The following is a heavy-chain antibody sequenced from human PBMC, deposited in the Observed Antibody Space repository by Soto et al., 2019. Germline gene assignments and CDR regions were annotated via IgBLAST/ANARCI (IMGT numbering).Heavy chain of an antibody. J-gene: IGHJ3*02. Sequence: QVQLVESGGGVVQPGRSLRLSCAASGFTFSSYGMHWVRQAPGKGLEWVAVISYDGSNKYYADSVKGRITISRDNSKNALYLQMNSLRAEDTAVYYCATDPYGDLPLVAFDIWGQGTMVTVSS. CDR2: ISYDGSNK. V-gene: IGHV3-30*03. D-gene: IGHD4-17*01. CDR1: GFTFSSYG. CDR3: ATDPYGDLPLVAFDI.